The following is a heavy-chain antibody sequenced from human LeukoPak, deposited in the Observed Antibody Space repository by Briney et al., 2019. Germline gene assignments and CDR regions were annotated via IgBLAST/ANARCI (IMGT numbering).Heavy chain of an antibody. CDR1: GGSVSSGSYY. CDR2: IYYSGST. J-gene: IGHJ3*02. Sequence: SETLSLTCTVSGGSVSSGSYYWSWIRQPPGKGLEWIGYIYYSGSTNYNPSLKSRVTISVDTSKNQFSLKLSSVTAADTVVYYCARESRTGDAFDIWGQGTMVTVSS. CDR3: ARESRTGDAFDI. V-gene: IGHV4-61*01.